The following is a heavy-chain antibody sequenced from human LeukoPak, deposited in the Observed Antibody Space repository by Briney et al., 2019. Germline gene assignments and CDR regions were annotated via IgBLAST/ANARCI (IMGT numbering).Heavy chain of an antibody. V-gene: IGHV1-18*01. CDR3: ARAIVATTFNDY. J-gene: IGHJ4*02. CDR2: INVYNGNT. D-gene: IGHD5-12*01. CDR1: GYSFTTYG. Sequence: ASVKVSCKASGYSFTTYGITWVRQAPGQGLEWMGWINVYNGNTNYAQKIQGRVTMTTDTSTTTAYMELRSLRSDDTAVYYCARAIVATTFNDYWGQGTLVTVSS.